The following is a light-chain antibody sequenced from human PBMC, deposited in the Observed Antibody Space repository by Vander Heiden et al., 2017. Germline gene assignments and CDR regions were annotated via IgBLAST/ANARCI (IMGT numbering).Light chain of an antibody. V-gene: IGKV1-33*01. CDR1: QDIGNY. Sequence: DIQMTQSPSSLSASVGDRVTITCQASQDIGNYLNWYQQKPGKAPNLLIYGASNLETGVPSRFSGSGSGTDFSVTISSLQPEDIATYYCQQEGNFPLTFGGGTKVEIK. CDR3: QQEGNFPLT. J-gene: IGKJ4*01. CDR2: GAS.